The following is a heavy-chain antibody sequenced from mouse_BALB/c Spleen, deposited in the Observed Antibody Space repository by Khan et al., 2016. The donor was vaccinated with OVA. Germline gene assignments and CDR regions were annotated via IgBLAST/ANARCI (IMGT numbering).Heavy chain of an antibody. D-gene: IGHD1-1*01. CDR1: GFTFGTYG. V-gene: IGHV5-6*01. CDR2: VSTGGSYT. Sequence: EVQLQESGGDLVKPGGSLKLSCAASGFTFGTYGMSWVRQTPDKRLEWVATVSTGGSYTYYPDSVKGRFTISRDNAKNTLYLQMSGLKSEDTAMFYCTRLAYYYDSEGFAYWGQGTLVTVSA. CDR3: TRLAYYYDSEGFAY. J-gene: IGHJ3*01.